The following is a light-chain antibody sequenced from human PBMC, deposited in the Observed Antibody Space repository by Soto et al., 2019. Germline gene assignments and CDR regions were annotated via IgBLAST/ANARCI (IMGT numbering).Light chain of an antibody. V-gene: IGLV2-23*01. Sequence: QSALTQPASVSGSPGQSITISCTGTSRDVGSYNLVSWYQQHPGKAPKLMIYEDNKRPSGVSNRFSGCKSGNTASLTISGLQAEDEAHYYCCSYAPISTVVFGGGPMLTFL. CDR3: CSYAPISTVV. CDR1: SRDVGSYNL. CDR2: EDN. J-gene: IGLJ3*02.